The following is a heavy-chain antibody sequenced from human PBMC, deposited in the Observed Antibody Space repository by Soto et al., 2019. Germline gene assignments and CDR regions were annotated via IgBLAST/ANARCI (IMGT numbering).Heavy chain of an antibody. CDR3: TTDQRSSITIFGVVIKDYYYYYGTDV. CDR1: GFTFSNAW. Sequence: GGSLRLSCAASGFTFSNAWMNWVRQAPGKGLEWVGRIKSKTDGGTTDYAAPVKGRFTISRDDSKNTLYLQMNSLKTEDTAVYYCTTDQRSSITIFGVVIKDYYYYYGTDVWGQGTTVTVSS. J-gene: IGHJ6*02. D-gene: IGHD3-3*01. CDR2: IKSKTDGGTT. V-gene: IGHV3-15*07.